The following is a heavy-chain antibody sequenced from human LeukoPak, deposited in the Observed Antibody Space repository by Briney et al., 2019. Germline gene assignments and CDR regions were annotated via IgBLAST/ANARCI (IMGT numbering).Heavy chain of an antibody. CDR1: GYTFTSYG. CDR2: MNPNSGNT. V-gene: IGHV1-8*02. J-gene: IGHJ6*03. Sequence: ASVKVSCKASGYTFTSYGINWVRQATGQGLEWMGWMNPNSGNTGYAQKFQGRVTMTRNTSISTAYMELSSLRSEDTAVYYCARGSRLRTITDYYYMDVWGKGTTVTVSS. D-gene: IGHD1-20*01. CDR3: ARGSRLRTITDYYYMDV.